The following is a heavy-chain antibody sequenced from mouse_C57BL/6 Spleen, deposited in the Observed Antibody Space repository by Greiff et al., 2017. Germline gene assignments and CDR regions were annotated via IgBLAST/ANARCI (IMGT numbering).Heavy chain of an antibody. Sequence: VQLQQSGPELVQPGASVKISCKASGYAFSSSWMNWVKQRPGKGLEWIGRIYPGDGDTNYNGKFKGKATLTADKSSSTAYMQLSSLTSEDSAVYFCAYYDYALGDWGQGTTLTVSS. CDR2: IYPGDGDT. CDR3: AYYDYALGD. J-gene: IGHJ2*01. V-gene: IGHV1-82*01. D-gene: IGHD2-4*01. CDR1: GYAFSSSW.